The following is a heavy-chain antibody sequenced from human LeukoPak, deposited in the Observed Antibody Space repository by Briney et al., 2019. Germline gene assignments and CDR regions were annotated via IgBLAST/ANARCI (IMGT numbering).Heavy chain of an antibody. V-gene: IGHV3-9*01. CDR3: AKDINYYDSSGYQRDY. CDR2: ISWNGGSM. J-gene: IGHJ4*02. CDR1: GFTFDDYA. D-gene: IGHD3-22*01. Sequence: GGSLRLSCAASGFTFDDYAMHWVRQAPGKGLEWVSGISWNGGSMGYADSVKGRFTISRDNSKNTLYLQMNSLRAEDTAVYYCAKDINYYDSSGYQRDYWGQGTLVTISS.